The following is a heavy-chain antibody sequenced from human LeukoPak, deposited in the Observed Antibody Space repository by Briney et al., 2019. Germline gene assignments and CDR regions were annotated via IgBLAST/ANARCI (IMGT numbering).Heavy chain of an antibody. CDR1: GFTFRSYE. Sequence: PGGSLRLSCAASGFTFRSYEMNWVRQAPGEGLEWVSYISSSGSSIYYADSVEGRFTVSRDNAKNSLYLQMNSLRAEDTAVYYCARGVSSSWLKYFDYWGQGTLVTVSS. J-gene: IGHJ4*02. V-gene: IGHV3-48*03. CDR2: ISSSGSSI. CDR3: ARGVSSSWLKYFDY. D-gene: IGHD6-13*01.